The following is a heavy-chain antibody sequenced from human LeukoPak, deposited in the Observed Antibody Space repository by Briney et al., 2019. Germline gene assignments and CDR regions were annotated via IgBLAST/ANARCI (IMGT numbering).Heavy chain of an antibody. CDR2: FDPEDGET. D-gene: IGHD3-3*01. J-gene: IGHJ4*02. V-gene: IGHV1-24*01. CDR3: ATSHSITIFGVVIPHEKYFDY. Sequence: ASVKVSCKVSGYTLTELSMHWVRQAPGKGLEWMGGFDPEDGETIYAQKFQGRVTMTEDTSTDTAYMELSSLRSEDTAVYYCATSHSITIFGVVIPHEKYFDYWGQGTLDTVSS. CDR1: GYTLTELS.